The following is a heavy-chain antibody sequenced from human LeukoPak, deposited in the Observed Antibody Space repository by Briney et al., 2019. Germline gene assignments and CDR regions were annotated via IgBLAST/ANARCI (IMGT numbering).Heavy chain of an antibody. Sequence: ASQTLSLTCAISGDSVSSNSAAWNWIRQSPSRGLEWLGRTYYRSKWYNDYAVSVKSRITINPDTSKNQFSLQLNSVTPEDTAVYYCARVRTIQRGYSGPGAFDIWGQGTMVTVSS. V-gene: IGHV6-1*01. CDR3: ARVRTIQRGYSGPGAFDI. CDR1: GDSVSSNSAA. CDR2: TYYRSKWYN. D-gene: IGHD5-12*01. J-gene: IGHJ3*02.